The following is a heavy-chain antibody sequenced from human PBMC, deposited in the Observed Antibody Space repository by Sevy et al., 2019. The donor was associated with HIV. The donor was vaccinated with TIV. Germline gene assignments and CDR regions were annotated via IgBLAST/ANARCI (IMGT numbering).Heavy chain of an antibody. Sequence: GGCLRLSCTASGFTFGDYAMSGFRQAPGRGLEWVGFIRSETYGETTEYAASVKGRFTVSRDDSKIIVYLQMNSLKTEDTAVYYCTRRASRVYGDHLNLYWGQGTLVTVSS. J-gene: IGHJ4*02. CDR2: IRSETYGETT. D-gene: IGHD2-21*02. CDR3: TRRASRVYGDHLNLY. CDR1: GFTFGDYA. V-gene: IGHV3-49*03.